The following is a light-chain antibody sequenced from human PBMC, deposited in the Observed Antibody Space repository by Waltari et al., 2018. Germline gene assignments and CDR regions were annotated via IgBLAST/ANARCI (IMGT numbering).Light chain of an antibody. CDR2: DAS. V-gene: IGKV1-39*01. CDR1: RGIDSY. Sequence: IQMTQSPSSLSRSVGDRVTITCRASRGIDSYLNWYQQRPGRAPKLLIYDASTLQREVPTRFSGGGIGTEFTLTINNLQPEDFATYFCQQSYSPPFTFGQGTRLEI. J-gene: IGKJ5*01. CDR3: QQSYSPPFT.